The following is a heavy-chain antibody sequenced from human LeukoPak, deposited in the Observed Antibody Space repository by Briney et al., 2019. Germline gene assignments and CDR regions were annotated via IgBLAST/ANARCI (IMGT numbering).Heavy chain of an antibody. Sequence: PGGSLRLSCAASGFTFSSYEMNWVRQAPGKGLEWVSYISSSGSTIYYADSVKGRFTISRDNAKNSLYLQMNSLRAEDTAVYYCARESGAVAGTDGPKFDYWGQGTLVTVSS. V-gene: IGHV3-48*03. CDR3: ARESGAVAGTDGPKFDY. J-gene: IGHJ4*02. CDR2: ISSSGSTI. CDR1: GFTFSSYE. D-gene: IGHD6-19*01.